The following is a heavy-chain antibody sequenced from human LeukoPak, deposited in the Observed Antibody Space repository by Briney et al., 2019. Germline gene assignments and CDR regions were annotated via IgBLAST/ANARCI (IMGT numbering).Heavy chain of an antibody. D-gene: IGHD1-7*01. CDR1: GFTFSSYA. CDR2: ISYDGSNK. J-gene: IGHJ4*02. V-gene: IGHV3-30*01. Sequence: PGGSLRLSCAASGFTFSSYAMHWVRQAPGKGLEWVAVISYDGSNKYYADSVKGRFTISRDNSKNTLYLQMNSLGAEDTAVYYCARDLPRTNNYFDYWGQGTLVTVSS. CDR3: ARDLPRTNNYFDY.